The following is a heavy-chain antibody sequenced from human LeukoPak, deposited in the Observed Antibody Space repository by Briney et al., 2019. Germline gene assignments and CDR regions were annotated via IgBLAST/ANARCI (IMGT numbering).Heavy chain of an antibody. V-gene: IGHV3-30*18. D-gene: IGHD5-18*01. CDR2: ILSDGSNK. Sequence: PGGSLRLSCAASGFTVSNNCMSWVRQAPGKGLEWVAVILSDGSNKYYADSVKGRFTISRDNSKNTLYLQMNSLRAEDTAVYYCAKDSRDGYAYNFDYWGQGTLVTVSS. CDR3: AKDSRDGYAYNFDY. J-gene: IGHJ4*01. CDR1: GFTVSNNC.